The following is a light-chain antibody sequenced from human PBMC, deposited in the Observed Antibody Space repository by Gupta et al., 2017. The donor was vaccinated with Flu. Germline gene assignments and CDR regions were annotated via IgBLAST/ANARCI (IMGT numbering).Light chain of an antibody. CDR2: RNN. J-gene: IGLJ3*02. CDR1: SSNIGNNY. CDR3: ATWDDSRRAGV. V-gene: IGLV1-47*01. Sequence: QSVLTQPPSASGTPGQKVSISCSGDSSNIGNNYVYWYQQLPDTAPKLLIFRNNERPSGVPDRFSGSKSGTSASLAISGLQAEDEADYYCATWDDSRRAGVFGGGTKVTVL.